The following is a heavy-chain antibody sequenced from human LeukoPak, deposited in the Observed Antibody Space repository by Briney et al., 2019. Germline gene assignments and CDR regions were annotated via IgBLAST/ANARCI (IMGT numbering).Heavy chain of an antibody. V-gene: IGHV1-18*01. D-gene: IGHD3-10*01. CDR1: GGTFSSYA. Sequence: ASVKVSCKASGGTFSSYAISWVRQAPGQGLEWMGWISAYNGNTNHAQKLQGRVTMTTDTSTSTAYMELRSLRSDDTAVYYCARYYYGSGSAYYYYYYMDVWGKGTTVTVSS. CDR3: ARYYYGSGSAYYYYYYMDV. J-gene: IGHJ6*03. CDR2: ISAYNGNT.